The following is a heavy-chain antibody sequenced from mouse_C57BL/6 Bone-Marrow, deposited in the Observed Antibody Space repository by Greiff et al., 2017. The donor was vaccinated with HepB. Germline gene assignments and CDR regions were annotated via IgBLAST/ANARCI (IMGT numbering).Heavy chain of an antibody. CDR1: GYTFTSYG. CDR3: ARGYYGSAWFAY. Sequence: VQLQQSGAELARPGASVKLSCKASGYTFTSYGISWVKQRTGQGLEWIGEIYPRSGYTYYNEKFKGKATLTADKSSSTAYMELRSLTSEDSAVYFCARGYYGSAWFAYWGQGTLVTVSA. CDR2: IYPRSGYT. V-gene: IGHV1-81*01. D-gene: IGHD1-1*01. J-gene: IGHJ3*01.